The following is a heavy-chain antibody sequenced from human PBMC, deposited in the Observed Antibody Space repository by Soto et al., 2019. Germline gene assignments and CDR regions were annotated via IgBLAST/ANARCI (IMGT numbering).Heavy chain of an antibody. J-gene: IGHJ6*02. CDR3: ARGLLGLKGDV. D-gene: IGHD3-16*01. V-gene: IGHV3-13*01. CDR2: IGTAGDT. CDR1: GFTFSSYD. Sequence: PGGSLRLSCAASGFTFSSYDMHWVRQATGKGLEWVSAIGTAGDTYYPGSVKGRFTISRENAKNSLYLQMNSLRAEDTAVYYCARGLLGLKGDVWGQGTTVTVSS.